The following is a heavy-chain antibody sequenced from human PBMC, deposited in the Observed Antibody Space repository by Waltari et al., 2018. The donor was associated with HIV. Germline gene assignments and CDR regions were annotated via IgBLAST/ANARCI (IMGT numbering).Heavy chain of an antibody. V-gene: IGHV3-33*01. J-gene: IGHJ1*01. CDR2: IWYHGDKE. Sequence: QVQLVESGGGVVQPGRSLTLSCDASGFTFGSYGIHWVRQAPGKGFEWVAVIWYHGDKEDYADSVKGRFNISRDNSRNTVFLHMNSLRAEDTGFYFCARERGYTSPFDLWGQGTLVTVSS. D-gene: IGHD5-18*01. CDR1: GFTFGSYG. CDR3: ARERGYTSPFDL.